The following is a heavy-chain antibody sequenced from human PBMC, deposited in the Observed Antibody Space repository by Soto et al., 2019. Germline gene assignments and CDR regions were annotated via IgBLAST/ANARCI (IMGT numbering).Heavy chain of an antibody. J-gene: IGHJ3*02. CDR2: IIPILGIA. Sequence: SVKVSCKASGGTFSSYTISWVRQAPGQGLEWMGRIIPILGIANYAQKFQGRVTITADKSTSTAYMELSSLRSEDTAVYYCARAEIVVVVAATNDAIDIWGQGTMVTVSS. D-gene: IGHD2-15*01. CDR3: ARAEIVVVVAATNDAIDI. CDR1: GGTFSSYT. V-gene: IGHV1-69*02.